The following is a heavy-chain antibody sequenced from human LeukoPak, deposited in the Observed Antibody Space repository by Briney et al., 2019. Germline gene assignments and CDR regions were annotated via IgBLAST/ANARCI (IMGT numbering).Heavy chain of an antibody. J-gene: IGHJ4*02. CDR1: GYTFTGYY. V-gene: IGHV1-2*02. D-gene: IGHD4-23*01. Sequence: ASVKVSCKASGYTFTGYYMHWVRQAPGQGLEWMGWINPNSGGTNYAQKFQGRVTMTRDTSISTAYMEVSRLRSDDTAVYYCTRETGGSTLVTLPSDNWGQGTPVTVSS. CDR2: INPNSGGT. CDR3: TRETGGSTLVTLPSDN.